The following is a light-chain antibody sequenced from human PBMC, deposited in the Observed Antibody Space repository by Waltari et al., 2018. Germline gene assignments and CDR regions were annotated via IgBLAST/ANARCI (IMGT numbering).Light chain of an antibody. J-gene: IGKJ4*01. V-gene: IGKV3-11*01. CDR2: EAS. CDR3: QNRRNWPLLT. CDR1: QYIGAY. Sequence: VLTQSPATLSLSPGDRATLSCRASQYIGAYLAWYQQKPGQAPRRLMSEASNRATGVPDRLSASGSGTDFTLTVSSLEPEDFAVYYCQNRRNWPLLTFGGGTKVEIK.